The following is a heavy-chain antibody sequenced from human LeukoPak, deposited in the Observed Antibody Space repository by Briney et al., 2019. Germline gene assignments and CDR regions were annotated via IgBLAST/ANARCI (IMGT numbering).Heavy chain of an antibody. J-gene: IGHJ6*03. D-gene: IGHD3-22*01. CDR2: IYYSGST. CDR1: GGSISSSSYY. CDR3: ARSSEGRYYYDSSGFSYYYYCMDV. Sequence: SETLSLTCTVSGGSISSSSYYWGWIRQPPGKGLEWIGSIYYSGSTYYNPSLKSRVTISVDTSKNQFSLKLSSVTAADTAVYYCARSSEGRYYYDSSGFSYYYYCMDVWGKGTTVTISS. V-gene: IGHV4-39*07.